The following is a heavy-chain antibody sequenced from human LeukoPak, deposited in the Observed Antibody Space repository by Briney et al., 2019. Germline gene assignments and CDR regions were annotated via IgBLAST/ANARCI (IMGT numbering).Heavy chain of an antibody. CDR3: AISVNSAQYSYGH. CDR2: IARST. J-gene: IGHJ4*02. Sequence: PGGFLRLSCAASGFTFSSYAVSWVRQAPGKGLEWVSTIARSTYYAGSVKGRFTISRDNSKNTLYLQMNSLRADDTAVYYCAISVNSAQYSYGHWGQGTLVTVSS. V-gene: IGHV3-23*01. CDR1: GFTFSSYA. D-gene: IGHD2/OR15-2a*01.